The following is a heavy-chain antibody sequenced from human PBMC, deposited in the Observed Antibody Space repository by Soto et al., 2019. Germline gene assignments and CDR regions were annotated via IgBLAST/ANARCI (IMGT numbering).Heavy chain of an antibody. CDR3: SITRHYHGAAFDS. V-gene: IGHV5-51*01. J-gene: IGHJ4*01. CDR1: AFTFTNYY. CDR2: IYPGDSET. D-gene: IGHD1-26*01. Sequence: GESLKISCNGSAFTFTNYYIGWVRQMPGKGLEWMGIIYPGDSETTYSPSFQGQVTFSVDKSLNIAYLQWSSLKASDTAIYYCSITRHYHGAAFDSWGHGTLVTV.